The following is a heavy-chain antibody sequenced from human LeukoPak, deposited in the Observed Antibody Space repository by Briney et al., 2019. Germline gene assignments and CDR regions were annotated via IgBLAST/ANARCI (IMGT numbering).Heavy chain of an antibody. CDR3: ARDKTTLDWFDP. CDR2: IYYSGST. J-gene: IGHJ5*02. D-gene: IGHD4-17*01. Sequence: SETLSLTCTVSGGSISSGGYYWSWIRQHPGKGLEWIGYIYYSGSTYYNPSLKSRVTISVDTSKNQFSLKLSSVTAADTAVYYCARDKTTLDWFDPWGQETLVTVSS. V-gene: IGHV4-31*03. CDR1: GGSISSGGYY.